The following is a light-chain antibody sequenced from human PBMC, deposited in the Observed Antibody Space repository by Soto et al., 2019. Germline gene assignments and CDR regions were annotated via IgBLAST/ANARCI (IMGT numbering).Light chain of an antibody. CDR2: KVS. J-gene: IGKJ1*01. CDR3: MHANHFPRT. V-gene: IGKV2-24*01. CDR1: QSLAHSEGNTY. Sequence: DVVMTQTPLSSPVTLGQPASLSCSSSQSLAHSEGNTYLSWLQQRPGQPPRLLIYKVSNRLSGVPDRFSGSGASADFTLTISRLEAEDVVLYYCMHANHFPRTFGQGTKMEIK.